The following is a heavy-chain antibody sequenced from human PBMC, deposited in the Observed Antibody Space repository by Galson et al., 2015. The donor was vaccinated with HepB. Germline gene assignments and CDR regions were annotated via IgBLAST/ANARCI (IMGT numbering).Heavy chain of an antibody. Sequence: SLRLSCAASGFTVSSDYMNWVRQAPGKGLEWVSVIYTGGSTYYADSVKGRFTISRDNSKNTVYLQMTSLKTEDTAVYYCTRLGDLSGYSSAWGQGTLVTVSS. CDR2: IYTGGST. CDR3: TRLGDLSGYSSA. J-gene: IGHJ5*02. D-gene: IGHD6-25*01. CDR1: GFTVSSDY. V-gene: IGHV3-53*01.